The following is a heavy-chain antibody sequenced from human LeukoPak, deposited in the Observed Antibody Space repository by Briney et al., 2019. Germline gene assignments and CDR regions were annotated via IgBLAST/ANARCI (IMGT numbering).Heavy chain of an antibody. CDR1: NGPFSDYY. Sequence: SETLSLTCAVYNGPFSDYYWSWIRRPPGKGLEWIGEINHSGSTNCNPSLKSRLTMSVDTSKNQFSLKLTSVTAADTAVYYCARGGIKITDILTGYPLDYWGQGTLVTVSS. J-gene: IGHJ4*02. CDR3: ARGGIKITDILTGYPLDY. D-gene: IGHD3-9*01. V-gene: IGHV4-34*01. CDR2: INHSGST.